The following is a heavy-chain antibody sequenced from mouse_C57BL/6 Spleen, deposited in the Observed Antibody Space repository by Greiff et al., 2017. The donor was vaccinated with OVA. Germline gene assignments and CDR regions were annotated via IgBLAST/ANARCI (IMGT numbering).Heavy chain of an antibody. D-gene: IGHD4-1*01. CDR2: ISSGGSYT. J-gene: IGHJ2*01. V-gene: IGHV5-6*02. CDR1: GFTFSSYG. CDR3: ARHRELGLIDY. Sequence: EVMLVESGGDLVKPGGSLKLSCAASGFTFSSYGMSWVRQTPDKRLEWVATISSGGSYTYYPDSVKGRFTISRDNAKNTLYLQMSSLKSEDTAMYYCARHRELGLIDYWGQGTTLTVSS.